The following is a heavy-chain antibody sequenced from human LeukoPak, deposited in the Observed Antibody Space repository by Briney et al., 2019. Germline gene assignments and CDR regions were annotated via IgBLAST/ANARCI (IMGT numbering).Heavy chain of an antibody. D-gene: IGHD2-21*02. CDR1: GFTFSSYE. Sequence: GGSLRLSCAASGFTFSSYELNWVRQAPGKGLEWVSYISDIGTTQHYADSVKGRFTISRDNAKNSLYLQMNSLTAEDTAVYYCARDRSKVTAYDDALDIWGQGTMVIVSS. CDR3: ARDRSKVTAYDDALDI. J-gene: IGHJ3*02. V-gene: IGHV3-48*03. CDR2: ISDIGTTQ.